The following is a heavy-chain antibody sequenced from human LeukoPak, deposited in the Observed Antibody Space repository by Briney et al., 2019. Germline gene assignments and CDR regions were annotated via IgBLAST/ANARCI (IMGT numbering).Heavy chain of an antibody. J-gene: IGHJ4*02. V-gene: IGHV3-7*01. CDR3: ARDSNGYYLGYFDF. D-gene: IGHD3-22*01. Sequence: QPGGSLRLSCTASGFSFGDYAMSWFRQAPGKGLEWVADIKQDGSEKYYVDSVKGRFTISRDNAKNSLYLQMNSLRAEDTALYYCARDSNGYYLGYFDFWGQGTLVTVSS. CDR2: IKQDGSEK. CDR1: GFSFGDYA.